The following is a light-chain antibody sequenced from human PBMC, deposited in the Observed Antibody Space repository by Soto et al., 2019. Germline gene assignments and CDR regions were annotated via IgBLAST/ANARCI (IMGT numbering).Light chain of an antibody. CDR1: QSVSIY. J-gene: IGKJ1*01. Sequence: TQSPGTRSLSPGEGATLSCRASQSVSIYLAWYQQKPGQAPRLLIYGASTRATGIPARFSGSGSGTEFTLTISSLESEDFAVYYCQQYNDWPRTFGQGTKVDIK. CDR2: GAS. CDR3: QQYNDWPRT. V-gene: IGKV3D-15*01.